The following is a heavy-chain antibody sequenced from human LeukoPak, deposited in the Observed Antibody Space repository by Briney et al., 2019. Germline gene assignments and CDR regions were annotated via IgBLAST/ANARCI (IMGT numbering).Heavy chain of an antibody. Sequence: PGGSLRLSCAASGFTFSSYWMHWVRQAPGKGLEWVATIKQDGSEKYYVDSVKGRFTMSRDNAKNSLYLQMKSLRAEDTAVYYCARRNRLGRYYYDSSGYSLDYWGQGTLVTVSS. J-gene: IGHJ4*02. D-gene: IGHD3-22*01. CDR2: IKQDGSEK. V-gene: IGHV3-7*01. CDR1: GFTFSSYW. CDR3: ARRNRLGRYYYDSSGYSLDY.